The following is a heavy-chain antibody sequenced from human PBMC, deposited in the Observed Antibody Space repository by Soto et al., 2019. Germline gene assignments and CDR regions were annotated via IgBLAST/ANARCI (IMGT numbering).Heavy chain of an antibody. D-gene: IGHD6-19*01. Sequence: QVQLQESGPGLVKPSETLSLTCTVSGGSISSYYWSWIRQPPGKGLEWIGYIYYSGSTNYNPSLKSRVTISVDTSKNQFSLKLSSVNAADTAVYSCARHVQWLVTFDYWGQGTLVTVSS. V-gene: IGHV4-59*08. CDR1: GGSISSYY. CDR2: IYYSGST. CDR3: ARHVQWLVTFDY. J-gene: IGHJ4*02.